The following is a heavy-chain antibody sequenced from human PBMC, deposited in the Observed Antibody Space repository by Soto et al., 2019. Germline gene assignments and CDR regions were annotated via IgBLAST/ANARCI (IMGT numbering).Heavy chain of an antibody. V-gene: IGHV4-61*01. D-gene: IGHD6-13*01. J-gene: IGHJ4*02. CDR2: IYYTGTT. CDR1: DGSVSPGNFY. CDR3: AREEKQLARYGGDFDY. Sequence: SETLSLTCGVSDGSVSPGNFYWSWIRQPPGQGLEWIGHIYYTGTTNYNPSLKSRVTISVDTSNNQFSLKVTSVTAADTAVYYCAREEKQLARYGGDFDYWGQGIMVTAPQ.